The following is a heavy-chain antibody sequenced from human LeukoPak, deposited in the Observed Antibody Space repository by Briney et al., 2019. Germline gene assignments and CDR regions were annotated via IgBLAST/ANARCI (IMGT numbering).Heavy chain of an antibody. V-gene: IGHV3-30*02. J-gene: IGHJ6*03. CDR3: AKGSYHGSNNCPQYYYYRDV. CDR2: IRFDGSDK. D-gene: IGHD1-20*01. Sequence: GGSLRLSCAASGFSFSRHGMHWVRQAPGKGLEGVAFIRFDGSDKYYVDSVKGRFTISRDNSENTLYLQMNSLRPEDTAVYYCAKGSYHGSNNCPQYYYYRDVWDKGTTVSVS. CDR1: GFSFSRHG.